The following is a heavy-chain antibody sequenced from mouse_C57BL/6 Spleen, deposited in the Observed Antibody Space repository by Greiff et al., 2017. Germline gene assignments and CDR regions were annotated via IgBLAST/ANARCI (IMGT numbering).Heavy chain of an antibody. J-gene: IGHJ2*01. V-gene: IGHV1-72*01. CDR2: IDPYSGGT. Sequence: QVQLQQPGAELVKPGASVKLSCKASGYTFTSYWMHWVKQRPGRGLEWIGRIDPYSGGTKYNEKFKSKATLTVDKPSSTAYMQLSSLTSEDSAVYYCARRVVATGYFDYWGQGTTLTVSS. D-gene: IGHD1-1*01. CDR1: GYTFTSYW. CDR3: ARRVVATGYFDY.